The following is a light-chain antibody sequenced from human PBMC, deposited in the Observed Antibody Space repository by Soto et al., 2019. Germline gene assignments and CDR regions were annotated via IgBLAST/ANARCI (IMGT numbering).Light chain of an antibody. CDR1: QSVSSN. V-gene: IGKV3-15*01. Sequence: EIVMTQSPAILSVSPEERVTLSCRASQSVSSNLAWYQQKPGQAPRLLISYASTRATGVPARFSGSGSGTEFTLTISSLQSEDFAVYYCQHYNNWPPYTFGQGTELEIK. J-gene: IGKJ2*01. CDR3: QHYNNWPPYT. CDR2: YAS.